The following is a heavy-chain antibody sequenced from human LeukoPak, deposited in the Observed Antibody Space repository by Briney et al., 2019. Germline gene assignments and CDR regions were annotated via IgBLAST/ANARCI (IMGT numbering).Heavy chain of an antibody. CDR1: GGSISSGGYY. V-gene: IGHV4-31*01. CDR2: IYYSGST. J-gene: IGHJ4*02. Sequence: SQTLSLTCTVSGGSISSGGYYWSWIRQHPGKGLEWIGYIYYSGSTYYNPYLKSQDTISVDTTKNMFSLKLSSVTSADTAVYYCERQLGYCSSTSCSYFDYWGQGTLVTVSS. D-gene: IGHD2-2*01. CDR3: ERQLGYCSSTSCSYFDY.